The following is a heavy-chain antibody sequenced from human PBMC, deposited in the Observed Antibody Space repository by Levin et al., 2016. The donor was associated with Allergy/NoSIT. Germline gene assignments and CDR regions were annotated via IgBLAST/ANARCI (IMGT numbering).Heavy chain of an antibody. V-gene: IGHV5-10-1*01. CDR3: ARLDDRSSGWYTAVDY. CDR2: IDPSDSYT. Sequence: VRQMPGKGLEWMGRIDPSDSYTNYSPSFQGHVTISADKSISTAYLQWSSLKASDTAMYYCARLDDRSSGWYTAVDYWGQGTLVTVSS. J-gene: IGHJ4*02. D-gene: IGHD6-19*01.